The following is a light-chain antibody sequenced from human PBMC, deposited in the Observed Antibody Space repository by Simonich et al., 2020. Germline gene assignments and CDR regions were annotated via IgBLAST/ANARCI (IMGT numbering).Light chain of an antibody. CDR2: EDN. V-gene: IGLV6-57*03. CDR1: SGSIASNN. CDR3: QSYDSSNRV. Sequence: NFMLTQPHSVSESPGKTVTISCTRSSGSIASNNVQWYQQRPGSAPTTVIYEDNQRPSGVPERFSGSIDSSANSASLTISGLKTEDEADYYCQSYDSSNRVFGGGTKLTVL. J-gene: IGLJ3*02.